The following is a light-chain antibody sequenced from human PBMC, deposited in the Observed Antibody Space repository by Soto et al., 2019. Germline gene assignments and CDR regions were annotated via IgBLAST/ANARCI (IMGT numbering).Light chain of an antibody. J-gene: IGLJ3*02. CDR2: STD. CDR3: AAWDNSLSGWL. V-gene: IGLV1-47*02. Sequence: QSVLTQAPSASGTPGQRVTISCSGSNSNIGRDFVSWYQQLPGAAPKLLIYSTDQRPSGVPDRFSGPKSGTSASLAISGLRSEDEADYYCAAWDNSLSGWLFGGGTKVTVL. CDR1: NSNIGRDF.